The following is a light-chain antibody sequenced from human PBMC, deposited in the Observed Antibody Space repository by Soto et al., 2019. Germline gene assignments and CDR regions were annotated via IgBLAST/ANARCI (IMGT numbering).Light chain of an antibody. CDR2: DVT. CDR3: NSYTSSSTYV. J-gene: IGLJ1*01. V-gene: IGLV2-14*03. CDR1: SSDVGGFNY. Sequence: QAVITHPASVSGSPGQSITISCTGTSSDVGGFNYVSWYQQHPGKAPKLMIYDVTNRPSGVSYRFSGSKSGNTASLTISGLQAEDEADYYCNSYTSSSTYVFGTGTKVTV.